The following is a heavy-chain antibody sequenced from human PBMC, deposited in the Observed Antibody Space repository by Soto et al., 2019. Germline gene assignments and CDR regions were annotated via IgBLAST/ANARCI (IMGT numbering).Heavy chain of an antibody. CDR1: GGSISSYY. CDR3: ARFSEMATIIFDY. D-gene: IGHD5-12*01. J-gene: IGHJ4*02. CDR2: IYYSGST. Sequence: LSLTCTVSGGSISSYYWSWIRQPPGKGLEWIGYIYYSGSTNYNPSLKSRVTISVDTSKNQFSLKLSSVTAVDTAVYYCARFSEMATIIFDYWGQGTLVTVSS. V-gene: IGHV4-59*01.